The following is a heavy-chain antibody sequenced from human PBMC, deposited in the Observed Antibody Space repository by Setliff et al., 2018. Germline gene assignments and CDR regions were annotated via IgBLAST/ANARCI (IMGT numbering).Heavy chain of an antibody. Sequence: PGGSLRLSCTASGFTFGDYALTWVRQAPGKGLEWVGFIRSKAYGGTTEYAASVKGRFTISRGDSKTIAYLQMNSLRAEDTAVYYCARAHSSTLSVHDYWGQGTLVTVSS. CDR1: GFTFGDYA. CDR2: IRSKAYGGTT. V-gene: IGHV3-49*04. J-gene: IGHJ4*02. D-gene: IGHD2-2*01. CDR3: ARAHSSTLSVHDY.